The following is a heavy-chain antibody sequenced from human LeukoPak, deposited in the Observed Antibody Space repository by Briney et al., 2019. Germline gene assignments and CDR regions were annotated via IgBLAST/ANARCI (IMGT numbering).Heavy chain of an antibody. CDR1: GGSISSGSYY. D-gene: IGHD1-26*01. CDR3: AREWGDAFDI. Sequence: SQTLSLTCTASGGSISSGSYYWSWIRQPAGKGLEWIGRIYTSGSTNYNPSLKSRVTISVDTSKNQFSLKLSSVTAADTAVYYCAREWGDAFDIWGQGTMVTVSS. J-gene: IGHJ3*02. CDR2: IYTSGST. V-gene: IGHV4-61*02.